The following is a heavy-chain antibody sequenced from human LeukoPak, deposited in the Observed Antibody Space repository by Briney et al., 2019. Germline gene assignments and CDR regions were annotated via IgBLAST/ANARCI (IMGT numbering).Heavy chain of an antibody. J-gene: IGHJ5*02. V-gene: IGHV4-59*08. CDR2: IYYSGST. D-gene: IGHD6-13*01. Sequence: SETLSLTCTVSGGSISSYYWSWIRQPPGKGLEWIGYIYYSGSTHYNPSLKSRVTISVDTSKNQFSLKLSSVTAADTAVYYCARAAAGENSLNWFDPWGQGTLVTVSS. CDR1: GGSISSYY. CDR3: ARAAAGENSLNWFDP.